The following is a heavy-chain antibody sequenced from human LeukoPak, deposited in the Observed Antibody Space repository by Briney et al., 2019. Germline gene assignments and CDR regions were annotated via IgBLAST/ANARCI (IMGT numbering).Heavy chain of an antibody. CDR1: GYTFTGYY. CDR3: ARVFYDSSGTFDY. D-gene: IGHD3-22*01. V-gene: IGHV1-2*02. Sequence: ASVKVSCKASGYTFTGYYMHWVRQAPGQGLEWMGWINPNSGGTNYAQKFQGRVTMTRDTSISTAYMELSRLRSDDTAVYYCARVFYDSSGTFDYWGQGTLVTVSS. CDR2: INPNSGGT. J-gene: IGHJ4*02.